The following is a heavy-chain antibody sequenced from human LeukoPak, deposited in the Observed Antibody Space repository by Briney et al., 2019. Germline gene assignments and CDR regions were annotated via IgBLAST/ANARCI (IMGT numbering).Heavy chain of an antibody. CDR3: ARYYDFWSGLDY. V-gene: IGHV4-31*03. D-gene: IGHD3-3*01. CDR1: GASIRSGGFY. CDR2: IYYDGRT. J-gene: IGHJ4*02. Sequence: PSETLSLTCTVSGASIRSGGFYWSWIRQHPGKGLEWIGYIYYDGRTYYNPSLKSRVTMSVDTSKNQFSLKLSSVTAADTAVYYCARYYDFWSGLDYWGQGTLVTVSS.